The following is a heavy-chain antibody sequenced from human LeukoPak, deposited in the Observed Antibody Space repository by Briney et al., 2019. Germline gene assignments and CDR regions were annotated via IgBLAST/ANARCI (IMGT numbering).Heavy chain of an antibody. CDR2: IIPIFGTA. CDR1: GGIFSSYA. J-gene: IGHJ4*02. D-gene: IGHD3-10*01. V-gene: IGHV1-69*01. CDR3: ARDSTVRGFDY. Sequence: SVKVSCKASGGIFSSYAISWVRQAPGQGLEWMGGIIPIFGTANYAQKFQGRVTITADESTSTAYTELRSLRSDDTAVYYCARDSTVRGFDYWGQGTLVTVSS.